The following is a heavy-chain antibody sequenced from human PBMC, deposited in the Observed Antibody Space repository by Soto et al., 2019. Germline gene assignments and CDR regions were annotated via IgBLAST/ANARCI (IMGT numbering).Heavy chain of an antibody. CDR2: IVVGSGNT. CDR1: GFTFTTSA. V-gene: IGHV1-58*01. J-gene: IGHJ3*02. Sequence: MQLVQSGPEVKRPGTSVKVSCKASGFTFTTSAVQWVRQARGQGLEWIGGIVVGSGNTNYAQKFQQRVTITRDMSTRTAYMELNSLRFEDTAVYYCAAEADYYGDAFDIWGQGTMVTVSS. D-gene: IGHD3-10*01. CDR3: AAEADYYGDAFDI.